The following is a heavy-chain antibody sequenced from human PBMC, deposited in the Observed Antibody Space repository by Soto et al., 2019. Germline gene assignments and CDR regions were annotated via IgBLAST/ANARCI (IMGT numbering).Heavy chain of an antibody. Sequence: PGGSLRLSCAASGFTFSSYGMHWVRQAPGKGLEWVAVISYDGSNKYYADSVKGRFTISRDNSKNTLYLQMNSLRAEDTAVYYCAKGDSSGYLNWFDPWGQGTLVTVSS. CDR2: ISYDGSNK. CDR1: GFTFSSYG. V-gene: IGHV3-30*18. D-gene: IGHD3-22*01. CDR3: AKGDSSGYLNWFDP. J-gene: IGHJ5*02.